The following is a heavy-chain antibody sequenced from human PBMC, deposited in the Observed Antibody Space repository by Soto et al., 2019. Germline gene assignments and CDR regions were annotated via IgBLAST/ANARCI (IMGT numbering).Heavy chain of an antibody. Sequence: SVKVSCKASGGTFSSYTISWVRQAPGQGLEWMGRIIPILGIANYAQKLQGRVTITADKSTSTAYMELSSLRFEDTAVYYCARVPSRVPAAVQSAGRYYYYYMDVWGKGTTVTVSS. CDR2: IIPILGIA. CDR3: ARVPSRVPAAVQSAGRYYYYYMDV. CDR1: GGTFSSYT. D-gene: IGHD2-2*02. J-gene: IGHJ6*03. V-gene: IGHV1-69*02.